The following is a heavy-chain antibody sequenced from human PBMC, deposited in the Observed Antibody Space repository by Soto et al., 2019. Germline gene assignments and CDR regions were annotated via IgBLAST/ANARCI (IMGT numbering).Heavy chain of an antibody. CDR1: GGSISSGGYY. Sequence: QVQLQESGPGLVKPSQTLSLTCTVSGGSISSGGYYWSWIRQHPGKGLEWIGYIYYSGRTYYNPSLKSRVTISVDTSKNQFSLKLSSVTAADTAVYYCARGSEGVVPAAIGYWGQGTLVTVSS. CDR3: ARGSEGVVPAAIGY. CDR2: IYYSGRT. D-gene: IGHD2-2*02. V-gene: IGHV4-31*03. J-gene: IGHJ4*02.